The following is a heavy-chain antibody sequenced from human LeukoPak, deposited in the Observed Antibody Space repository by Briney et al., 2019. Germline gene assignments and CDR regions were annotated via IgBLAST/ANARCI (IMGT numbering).Heavy chain of an antibody. CDR2: INHSGST. J-gene: IGHJ6*02. CDR3: ARGPTAVQVNYYYYGMDV. D-gene: IGHD1-1*01. CDR1: GGSFSGYY. Sequence: SETLSLTCAVYGGSFSGYYWSWIRQPPGKRLEWIGEINHSGSTNYNPSLKSRVTISVDTSKNQFSLKLSSVTAADTAVYYCARGPTAVQVNYYYYGMDVWGQGTTVTVSS. V-gene: IGHV4-34*01.